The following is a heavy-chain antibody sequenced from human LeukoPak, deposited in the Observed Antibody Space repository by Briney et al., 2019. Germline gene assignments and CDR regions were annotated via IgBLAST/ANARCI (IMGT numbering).Heavy chain of an antibody. V-gene: IGHV1-69*05. CDR3: ARDNSVEDTAWWFDP. Sequence: GASAKVSCKASGGTFSSYAINWVRQAPGQGLEWMGGIIPIFGTANYAQKFQGRVTMTRDMSTSTDYMELSSLRSEDTAVYYCARDNSVEDTAWWFDPWGQGTLVTVSS. J-gene: IGHJ5*02. D-gene: IGHD4-23*01. CDR1: GGTFSSYA. CDR2: IIPIFGTA.